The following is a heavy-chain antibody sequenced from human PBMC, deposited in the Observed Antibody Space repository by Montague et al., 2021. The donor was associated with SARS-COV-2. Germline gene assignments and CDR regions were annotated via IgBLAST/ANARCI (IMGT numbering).Heavy chain of an antibody. J-gene: IGHJ6*02. CDR2: IYSGGST. CDR1: GLTVSSNY. V-gene: IGHV3-66*02. Sequence: SLRLSCAASGLTVSSNYMSWVRQAPRKGLEWVSVIYSGGSTYYADSVKGRFTISRDNSKNTLYLQMNSLRDEDTAVYYCARDSYGMDVWGQGTTVTVSS. CDR3: ARDSYGMDV.